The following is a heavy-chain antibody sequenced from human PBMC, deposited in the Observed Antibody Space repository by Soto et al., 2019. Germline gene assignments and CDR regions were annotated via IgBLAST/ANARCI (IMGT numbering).Heavy chain of an antibody. J-gene: IGHJ4*01. CDR1: GYTFTSYG. Sequence: ASAEVSCTASGYTFTSYGINWVRQAPVQGLEWMGWISAYNGNTNYAQKLQGRVTMNTDTSTSKANMELRSLRYDDTAVYYCARAILTGYYIWPYCDYWG. V-gene: IGHV1-18*01. CDR3: ARAILTGYYIWPYCDY. CDR2: ISAYNGNT. D-gene: IGHD3-9*01.